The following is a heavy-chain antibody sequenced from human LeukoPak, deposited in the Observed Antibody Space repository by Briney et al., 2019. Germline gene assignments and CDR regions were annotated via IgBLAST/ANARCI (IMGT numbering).Heavy chain of an antibody. CDR1: GFTFSSYA. Sequence: LRLSCAASGFTFSSYAMSWVRQAPGKGLEWIGYIYYTGSTYYNPSLKSRLGISVDTSKNQFSLKLTSVTAADTAVYYCARAVGYDILTGYSRGWFFDLWGRGTLVTVSS. CDR2: IYYTGST. CDR3: ARAVGYDILTGYSRGWFFDL. J-gene: IGHJ2*01. V-gene: IGHV4-31*02. D-gene: IGHD3-9*01.